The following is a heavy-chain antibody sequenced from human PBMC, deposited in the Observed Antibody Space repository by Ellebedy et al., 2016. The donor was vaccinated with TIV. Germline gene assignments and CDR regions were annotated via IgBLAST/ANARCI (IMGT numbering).Heavy chain of an antibody. CDR2: INAGNGNT. V-gene: IGHV1-3*01. CDR3: ARDRDYGDYVSVRFDY. CDR1: GYTFTNYA. Sequence: AASVKVSCKASGYTFTNYAMHWVRQAPGQRLEWMGWINAGNGNTKYSQKFQGRVTMTTDTSTSTAYMELRSLRSDDTAVYYCARDRDYGDYVSVRFDYWGQGTLVTVSS. D-gene: IGHD4-17*01. J-gene: IGHJ4*02.